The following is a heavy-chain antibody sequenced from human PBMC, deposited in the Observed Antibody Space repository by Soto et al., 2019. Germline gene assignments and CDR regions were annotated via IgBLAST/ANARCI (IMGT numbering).Heavy chain of an antibody. V-gene: IGHV4-59*08. CDR3: ARHGVYSSSWYVSHYYYYGMDV. D-gene: IGHD6-13*01. Sequence: SETLSLTCAVQGGSFSGYYWDWIRQPPGKGLEWIGYVNYSGSSNYNPSLKSRVTISVDTSKNQFSLKLSSVTAADTAVYYCARHGVYSSSWYVSHYYYYGMDVWGQGTTVTVSS. J-gene: IGHJ6*02. CDR2: VNYSGSS. CDR1: GGSFSGYY.